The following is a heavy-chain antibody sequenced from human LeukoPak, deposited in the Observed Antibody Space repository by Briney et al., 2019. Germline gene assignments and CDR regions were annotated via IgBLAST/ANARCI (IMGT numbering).Heavy chain of an antibody. CDR2: ISRSSSLM. Sequence: PGGFLRLSCASSGFTFDNFAMNWVRQTPGKGLEWVSYISRSSSLMIYADSVKGRFTVSRDNGKNSLYLDMNSLTVEDTGLYYCARDGINWADRWGQGTLVTVSS. J-gene: IGHJ5*02. CDR1: GFTFDNFA. V-gene: IGHV3-21*05. CDR3: ARDGINWADR. D-gene: IGHD3-16*01.